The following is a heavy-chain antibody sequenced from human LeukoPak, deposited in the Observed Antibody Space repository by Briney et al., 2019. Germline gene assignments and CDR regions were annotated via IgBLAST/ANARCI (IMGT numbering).Heavy chain of an antibody. CDR3: ARDLNYGGRSNFDH. D-gene: IGHD4-23*01. J-gene: IGHJ4*02. Sequence: GGSLRLACAASGFTFSTYWMHWVRQAPGKGLVWVSRIKSDGSSIMYADSVRGRFTISRDNAKNTLYLQMNSLRAEDTAVYYCARDLNYGGRSNFDHWGQGTLVTVSS. CDR1: GFTFSTYW. V-gene: IGHV3-74*03. CDR2: IKSDGSSI.